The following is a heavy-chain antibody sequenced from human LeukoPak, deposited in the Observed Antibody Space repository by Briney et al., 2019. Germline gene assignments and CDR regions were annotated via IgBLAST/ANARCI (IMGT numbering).Heavy chain of an antibody. D-gene: IGHD2-2*01. CDR1: GFTFSSYA. J-gene: IGHJ3*02. V-gene: IGHV3-21*04. CDR3: AKGALCTSCHDAFDI. CDR2: ISSSSSYT. Sequence: GGSLRLSCAASGFTFSSYAMSWVRQAPGKGLEWVSSISSSSSYTYYADSVKGRFTISRDNAKNSLYLQMNSLRAEDTAVYYCAKGALCTSCHDAFDIWGQGTMVTVSS.